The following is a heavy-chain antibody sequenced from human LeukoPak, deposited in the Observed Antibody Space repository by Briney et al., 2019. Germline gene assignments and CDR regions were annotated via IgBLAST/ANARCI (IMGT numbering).Heavy chain of an antibody. CDR2: IRYDGSNK. J-gene: IGHJ4*02. Sequence: PGGSLRLSCAAAGFTFSSYGMHWVRQAPGKGLEWVAFIRYDGSNKYYADFVKGRFTISRDNSKNTLYLQMNSLRAEDTAVYYCAKAFPIVVVPAAMGNWGQGTLATVSS. CDR1: GFTFSSYG. V-gene: IGHV3-30*02. CDR3: AKAFPIVVVPAAMGN. D-gene: IGHD2-2*01.